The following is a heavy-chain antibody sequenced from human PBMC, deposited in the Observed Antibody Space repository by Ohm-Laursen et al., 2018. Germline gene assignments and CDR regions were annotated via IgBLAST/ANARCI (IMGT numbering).Heavy chain of an antibody. D-gene: IGHD2-2*01. J-gene: IGHJ6*02. CDR2: ITWNSGII. CDR1: GFTFSSYG. CDR3: AKANCSSNSCYGNHYYGMDV. V-gene: IGHV3-9*01. Sequence: SLRLSCAASGFTFSSYGMHWVRQAPGKGLEWVSGITWNSGIIGYADSVKGRFTISRDNAKNSLYLQMNSLRAEDTALYYCAKANCSSNSCYGNHYYGMDVWGQGTTVTVSS.